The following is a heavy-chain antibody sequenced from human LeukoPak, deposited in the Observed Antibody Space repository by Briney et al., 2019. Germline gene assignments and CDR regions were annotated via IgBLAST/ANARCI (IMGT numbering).Heavy chain of an antibody. D-gene: IGHD4-23*01. Sequence: SEALSLTCTVSGGSISSSSYYWGWIRQPPGKGLEWIGSIYYSGSTYYNPSLKSRVTISVDTSKNQFSLKLSSVTAADTAVYYCARYGGNFDYWGQGTLVTVSS. J-gene: IGHJ4*02. V-gene: IGHV4-39*07. CDR1: GGSISSSSYY. CDR2: IYYSGST. CDR3: ARYGGNFDY.